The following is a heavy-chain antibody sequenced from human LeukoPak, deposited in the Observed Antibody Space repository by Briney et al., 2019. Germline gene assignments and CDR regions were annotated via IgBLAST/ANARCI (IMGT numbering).Heavy chain of an antibody. CDR1: GFTFSSYA. D-gene: IGHD3-10*01. CDR3: ATQNRIRITMVRGPPY. CDR2: ISGSGGST. V-gene: IGHV3-23*01. J-gene: IGHJ4*02. Sequence: GGPLRLSCAASGFTFSSYAMSWVRQAPGKGLEWVSAISGSGGSTYYADSVKGRFTISRDNSKNTLYLQMNSLRAEDTAVYYCATQNRIRITMVRGPPYWGQGTLVTVSS.